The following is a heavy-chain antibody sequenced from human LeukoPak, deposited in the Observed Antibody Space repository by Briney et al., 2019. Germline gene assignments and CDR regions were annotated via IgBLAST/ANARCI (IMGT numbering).Heavy chain of an antibody. V-gene: IGHV3-7*01. CDR1: GFSFNSYW. D-gene: IGHD6-19*01. Sequence: GGSLRLSCAASGFSFNSYWMTWVRQAPGRGLGWVANIDPAGTDTYYVDPVKGRFIISRDNAKNLVYLQMNTLRAEDTAVYSCGRFGYVAGIDLWGQGTLVTVSS. CDR2: IDPAGTDT. CDR3: GRFGYVAGIDL. J-gene: IGHJ4*02.